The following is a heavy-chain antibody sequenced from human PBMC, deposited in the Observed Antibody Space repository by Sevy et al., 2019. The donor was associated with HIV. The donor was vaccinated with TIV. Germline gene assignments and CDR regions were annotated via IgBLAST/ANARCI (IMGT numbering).Heavy chain of an antibody. D-gene: IGHD2-15*01. CDR2: IRALNGDT. Sequence: ASVKVSCKASGYTFSSYRITWVRQAPGQGPEWIGWIRALNGDTNYAQKLQGRVTMTADTSTSTVYMELRSLRSDDTAVYYCARAYCTGGRCYSLAYWGQGTLVTVSS. J-gene: IGHJ4*02. V-gene: IGHV1-18*01. CDR1: GYTFSSYR. CDR3: ARAYCTGGRCYSLAY.